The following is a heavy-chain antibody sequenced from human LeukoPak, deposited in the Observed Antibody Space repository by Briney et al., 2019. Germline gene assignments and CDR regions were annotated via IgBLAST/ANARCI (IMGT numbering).Heavy chain of an antibody. CDR3: ARGTSRLDY. J-gene: IGHJ4*02. D-gene: IGHD2-2*01. CDR1: GGSISSSNW. V-gene: IGHV3-33*08. Sequence: TLSLTCAVSGGSISSSNWWSWVRQPPGKGLEWVAVIWNDGHNKYYADSVKGRFTISRDNSKNTLYLQMNSLRAEDTAVYYCARGTSRLDYWGQGTLVTVSS. CDR2: IWNDGHNK.